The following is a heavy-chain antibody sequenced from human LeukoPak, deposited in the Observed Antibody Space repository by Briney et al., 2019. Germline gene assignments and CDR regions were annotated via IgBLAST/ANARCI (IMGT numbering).Heavy chain of an antibody. CDR1: GFTFSSYE. Sequence: GGSLRLSCAASGFTFSSYEMNWARQAPGKGLEWVSYISYSSSTIYYADSVKGRFTISRDNAKNSLYLQMDSLRAEDTAVYYCAELGITMIGGVWGKGTTVTISS. J-gene: IGHJ6*04. D-gene: IGHD3-10*02. V-gene: IGHV3-48*03. CDR2: ISYSSSTI. CDR3: AELGITMIGGV.